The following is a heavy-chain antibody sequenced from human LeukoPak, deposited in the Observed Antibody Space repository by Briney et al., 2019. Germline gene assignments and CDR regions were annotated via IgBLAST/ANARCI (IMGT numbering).Heavy chain of an antibody. D-gene: IGHD5-18*01. J-gene: IGHJ4*02. CDR2: ISYDGSNG. CDR3: ARAPAMVTHYFDF. CDR1: GFIFSSYV. V-gene: IGHV3-30-3*01. Sequence: PGRSLRLSCAASGFIFSSYVIHWVRQAPGKGLEWVAVISYDGSNGYYADSVKGRFTISRDNSRNTLYLQMNSLRAEDTAVYSCARAPAMVTHYFDFWGQGTLVTVSS.